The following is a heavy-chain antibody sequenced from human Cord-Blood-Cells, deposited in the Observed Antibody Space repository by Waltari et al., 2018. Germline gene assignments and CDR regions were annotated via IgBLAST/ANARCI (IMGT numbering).Heavy chain of an antibody. CDR2: MSYDGSNK. D-gene: IGHD1-26*01. V-gene: IGHV3-30-3*01. CDR1: GFTFSSYA. CDR3: ARGEYSGSYYYYGMDV. Sequence: QVQLVESGGGVVQPGRSLRLSCAASGFTFSSYAMHWVRQAPGKGLEWVAVMSYDGSNKYYADSVKGRFTISRDNSKNTLYLQMNSLRAEDTAVYYCARGEYSGSYYYYGMDVWGQGTTVTVSS. J-gene: IGHJ6*02.